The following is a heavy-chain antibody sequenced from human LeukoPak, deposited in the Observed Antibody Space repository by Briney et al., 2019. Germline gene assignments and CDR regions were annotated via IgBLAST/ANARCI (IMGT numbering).Heavy chain of an antibody. CDR2: ISAYNGNT. CDR3: AKDHGWELDGSGEYYFYYCMDV. D-gene: IGHD1-26*01. J-gene: IGHJ6*03. Sequence: GSVKVSCKASCYTFTSYDISWARQAPGQGLEWMGWISAYNGNTNYAQKLQGRVTMTTDTSTSTAYMELRSLRADDTAVYYCAKDHGWELDGSGEYYFYYCMDVWGKGTTVTIPS. CDR1: CYTFTSYD. V-gene: IGHV1-18*01.